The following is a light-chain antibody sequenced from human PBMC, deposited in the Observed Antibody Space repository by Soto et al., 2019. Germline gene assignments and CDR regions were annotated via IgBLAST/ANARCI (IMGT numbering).Light chain of an antibody. CDR1: SSNVGAGSD. CDR2: GNN. CDR3: QSYDSSLSGWV. Sequence: QSVLTQPPSVSGAPGQRVTISCTGSSSNVGAGSDLHWYQQLPGTAPKLLIYGNNDRPAGVPDRFSGSKSDTSASLAISGLQDEDEADYYCQSYDSSLSGWVFGGGTKLTVL. V-gene: IGLV1-40*01. J-gene: IGLJ3*02.